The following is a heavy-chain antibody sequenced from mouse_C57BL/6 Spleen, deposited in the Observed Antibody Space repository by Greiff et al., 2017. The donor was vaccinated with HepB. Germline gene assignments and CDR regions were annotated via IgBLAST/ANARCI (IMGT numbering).Heavy chain of an antibody. CDR2: IYPRSGNT. V-gene: IGHV1-81*01. J-gene: IGHJ4*01. CDR3: ARRRDDYDDAMDY. CDR1: GYTFTSYG. D-gene: IGHD2-4*01. Sequence: QVQLKQSGAELARPGASVKLSCKASGYTFTSYGISWVKQRTGQGLEWIGEIYPRSGNTYYNEKFKGKATLTADKSSSTAYMELRSLTSEDSAVYFCARRRDDYDDAMDYWGQGTSVTVSS.